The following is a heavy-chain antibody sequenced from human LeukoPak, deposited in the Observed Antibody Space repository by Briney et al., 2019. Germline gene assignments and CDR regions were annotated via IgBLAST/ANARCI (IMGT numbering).Heavy chain of an antibody. V-gene: IGHV3-21*01. CDR1: GFTFSTYS. CDR3: GRDPPFFGWGIYYPDY. J-gene: IGHJ4*02. D-gene: IGHD3-10*01. Sequence: PGGSLRLSCAASGFTFSTYSMNWVRQAPGKGLEWVSSISSSSYIYYADSVKGRFTISRDNAKNSLYLQMNSLRAEDTAVYYWGRDPPFFGWGIYYPDYGGKGPLATVPS. CDR2: ISSSSYI.